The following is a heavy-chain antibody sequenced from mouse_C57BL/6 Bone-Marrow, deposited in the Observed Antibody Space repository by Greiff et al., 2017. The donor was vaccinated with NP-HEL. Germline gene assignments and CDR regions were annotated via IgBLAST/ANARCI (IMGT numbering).Heavy chain of an antibody. J-gene: IGHJ1*03. CDR3: ARRRITTRYFDV. Sequence: QVQLQQPGAELVKPGASVKLSCKASGYTFTSYWMQWVKQRPGQGLEWIGEIDPSASYTNYNQKFKGKATLTVDTSSSTAYMQLSSLTSEDSAVYYCARRRITTRYFDVWGTGTTVTVSS. D-gene: IGHD1-1*01. CDR1: GYTFTSYW. CDR2: IDPSASYT. V-gene: IGHV1-50*01.